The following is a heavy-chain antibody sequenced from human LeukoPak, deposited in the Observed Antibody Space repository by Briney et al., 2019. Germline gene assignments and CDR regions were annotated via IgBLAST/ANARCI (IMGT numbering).Heavy chain of an antibody. CDR1: GYTFTDDH. J-gene: IGHJ6*03. CDR2: VNPNSGGT. CDR3: AREGVPAAILYYYYMDV. D-gene: IGHD2-2*02. V-gene: IGHV1-2*02. Sequence: ASVKVSCKTSGYTFTDDHLHWVRQAPGQGLEWMGWVNPNSGGTKYAQKFEGRVTITRDTSISAAYMELRRLTSDDTAVYYCAREGVPAAILYYYYMDVWGKGTTVTVSS.